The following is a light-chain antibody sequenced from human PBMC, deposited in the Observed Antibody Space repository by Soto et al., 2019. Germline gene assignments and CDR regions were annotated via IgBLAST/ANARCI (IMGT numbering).Light chain of an antibody. J-gene: IGKJ1*01. CDR2: KAS. V-gene: IGKV1-5*03. CDR3: QQYYSRVT. CDR1: QSISSW. Sequence: DIQMTQSPSTLSASVGDRVTITCRANQSISSWLAWYQRRPGKAPRRLISKASSLESGVPSRFSGGGFGTEFTLTISSLQPDDFATYYCQQYYSRVTFGQGTTVEIK.